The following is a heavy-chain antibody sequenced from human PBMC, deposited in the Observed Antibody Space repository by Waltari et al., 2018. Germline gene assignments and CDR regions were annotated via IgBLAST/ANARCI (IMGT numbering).Heavy chain of an antibody. D-gene: IGHD6-19*01. J-gene: IGHJ4*02. V-gene: IGHV1-69*08. CDR2: ISPIRGRA. CDR3: AREGIIAVSGTPFDY. CDR1: GGTFSSYT. Sequence: QVQLVQSGAEVKKPGSSVKVSCKASGGTFSSYTISWVRQAPGQGLEWLGRISPIRGRANYAQKFQGRVKITADKSTSTAYMELSSLRSEDTAVYYCAREGIIAVSGTPFDYWGQGTLVTVSS.